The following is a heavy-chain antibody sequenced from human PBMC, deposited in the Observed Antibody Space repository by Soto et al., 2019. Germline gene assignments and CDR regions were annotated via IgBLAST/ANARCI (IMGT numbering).Heavy chain of an antibody. J-gene: IGHJ5*02. Sequence: SVKVSCKASGGTFSSYAISWVRQAPGQGLEWMGGIIPIFGTANYAQKFQGRVTITADESTSTAYMELSSLRSEDTAVYYCARDSHTGTTWRSSTFWLDASGQGTLLTLSS. CDR2: IIPIFGTA. CDR3: ARDSHTGTTWRSSTFWLDA. D-gene: IGHD4-4*01. V-gene: IGHV1-69*13. CDR1: GGTFSSYA.